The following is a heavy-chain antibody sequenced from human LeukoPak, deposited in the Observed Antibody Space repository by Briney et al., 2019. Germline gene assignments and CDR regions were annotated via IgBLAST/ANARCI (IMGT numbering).Heavy chain of an antibody. J-gene: IGHJ3*02. V-gene: IGHV3-7*01. CDR3: ARGYTSPWDRAFDI. Sequence: GGSLRLSCAVSGFTFSSYWMNWVRQAPGKGLEWVANIKQDGSEKYYVDSAKGRFTISRDNAKNSLYLQMNSLRAEDTAVYYCARGYTSPWDRAFDIWGQGTMVTVSS. D-gene: IGHD6-19*01. CDR1: GFTFSSYW. CDR2: IKQDGSEK.